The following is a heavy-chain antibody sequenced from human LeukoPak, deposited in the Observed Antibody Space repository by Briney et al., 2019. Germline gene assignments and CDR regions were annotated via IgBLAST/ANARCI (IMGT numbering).Heavy chain of an antibody. Sequence: ASVKVSCKASGGTFSSYAISWVRQAPGQGLEWMGGIIPIFGTANYAQKFQGRVTITADESTSTAYMELSSLRSEDTAVYYCARGRSPHETWPENDAFDIWGQGTMVTVSS. CDR3: ARGRSPHETWPENDAFDI. J-gene: IGHJ3*02. V-gene: IGHV1-69*13. CDR1: GGTFSSYA. CDR2: IIPIFGTA. D-gene: IGHD1-14*01.